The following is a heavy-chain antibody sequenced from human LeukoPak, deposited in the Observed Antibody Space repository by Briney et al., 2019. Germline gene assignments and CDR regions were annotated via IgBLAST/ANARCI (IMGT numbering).Heavy chain of an antibody. V-gene: IGHV3-23*01. CDR1: GFTFSSYA. Sequence: GGSLRLSCAASGFTFSSYAMSWVRQAPGKGLEWVSAISGSGGSTYYADSVKGRFTISRDKSNNTLYLQMNSLRAEDTAVHYCAKEGVHRGYSYGYADAFDIWGQGTMVTVSS. J-gene: IGHJ3*02. D-gene: IGHD5-18*01. CDR3: AKEGVHRGYSYGYADAFDI. CDR2: ISGSGGST.